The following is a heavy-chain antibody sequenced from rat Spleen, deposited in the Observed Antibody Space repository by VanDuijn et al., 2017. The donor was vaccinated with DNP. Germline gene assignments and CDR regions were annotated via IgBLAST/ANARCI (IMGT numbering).Heavy chain of an antibody. J-gene: IGHJ3*01. CDR3: ATSESAGFVY. Sequence: EVQLVESGGGLVQPGNSLTLSCTASGFIFSDYAMAWVRQSPKKGLKWVATIIYDGSSIYYRDSVKGRFTISIDNGKSTLYLQMDSLRSEDTATYYCATSESAGFVYWGQGTLVTVSS. V-gene: IGHV5S10*01. D-gene: IGHD3-7*01. CDR2: IIYDGSSI. CDR1: GFIFSDYA.